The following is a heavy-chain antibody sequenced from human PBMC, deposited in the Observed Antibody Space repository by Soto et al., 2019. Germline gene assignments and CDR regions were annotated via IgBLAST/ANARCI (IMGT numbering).Heavy chain of an antibody. CDR1: GGTFSESA. V-gene: IGHV1-69*12. Sequence: QVQLVQSGAEVKKPGSSVKVSCKASGGTFSESAISWVRQAPGQGLEWMGGILPIFRAADYAQKLQGRVTVTADESTSTASMELSGLRSEDTAMYYCARAEGRLRLGGNYSYGMDVWGQGTTVIVSS. CDR2: ILPIFRAA. J-gene: IGHJ6*02. CDR3: ARAEGRLRLGGNYSYGMDV. D-gene: IGHD4-17*01.